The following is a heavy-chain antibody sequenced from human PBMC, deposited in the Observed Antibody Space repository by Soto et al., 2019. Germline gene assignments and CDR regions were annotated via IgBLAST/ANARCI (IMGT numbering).Heavy chain of an antibody. Sequence: ASVKVSCKASGFSFTGSYIHWLRQATGQGLEWMGWINAHSGGTEYAQKFQGRVTLTRDTSIATAYLTPTSRTSDDTALYYCAKDLTRQLAYWLDPWGQGTQVTSPQ. CDR2: INAHSGGT. CDR1: GFSFTGSY. V-gene: IGHV1-2*02. D-gene: IGHD6-6*01. J-gene: IGHJ5*02. CDR3: AKDLTRQLAYWLDP.